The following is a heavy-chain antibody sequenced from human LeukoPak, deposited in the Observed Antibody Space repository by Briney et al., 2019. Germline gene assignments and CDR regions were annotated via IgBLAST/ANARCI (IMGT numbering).Heavy chain of an antibody. D-gene: IGHD5-24*01. CDR3: ARGSRRWLQFGAFDI. J-gene: IGHJ3*02. V-gene: IGHV4-39*07. CDR2: INHSGST. CDR1: GGSISSSSYY. Sequence: SETLSLTCTVSGGSISSSSYYWGWIRQPPGKGLEWIGEINHSGSTNYNPSLKSRVTISVDTSKNQFSLKLSSVTAADTAVYYCARGSRRWLQFGAFDIWGQGTMVTVSS.